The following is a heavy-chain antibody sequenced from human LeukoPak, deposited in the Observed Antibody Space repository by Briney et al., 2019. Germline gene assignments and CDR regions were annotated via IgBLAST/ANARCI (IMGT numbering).Heavy chain of an antibody. CDR2: IIPIFGTA. V-gene: IGHV1-69*06. Sequence: ASVKVSCKASGGTFSSYAISWVRQAPGRGLEWMGGIIPIFGTANHAQKFQGRVTITADKSTSTAYMELSSLRSEDTAVYYCATYCSSTSCYVYFDYWGQGTLVTVSS. D-gene: IGHD2-2*01. J-gene: IGHJ4*02. CDR1: GGTFSSYA. CDR3: ATYCSSTSCYVYFDY.